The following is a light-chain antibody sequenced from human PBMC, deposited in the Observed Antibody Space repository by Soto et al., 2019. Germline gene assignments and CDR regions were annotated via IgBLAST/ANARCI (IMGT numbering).Light chain of an antibody. CDR3: QQYNNWPHT. CDR2: GAS. V-gene: IGKV3-15*01. CDR1: QSVSSN. Sequence: EIVMTQSPATLSVSPGERATLSCRASQSVSSNLAWYQQQPGQAPRLLIYGASTRATGIPARFSGSGSGTEFTLTLSSLQSEDFAVDYCQQYNNWPHTFGQGTKLEIK. J-gene: IGKJ2*01.